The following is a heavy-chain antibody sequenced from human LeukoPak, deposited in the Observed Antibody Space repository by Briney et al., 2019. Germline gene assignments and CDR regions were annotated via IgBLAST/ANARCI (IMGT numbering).Heavy chain of an antibody. Sequence: PGRSLRLSCAASGFTFSSYAMHWVRQAPGKGLEWVAVISYDGSNKYYADSVKGRFTISRDNSKNTLYLQMNSLRAEDTAVYYCARGQPVVAATQFDYWGQGTLVTVSS. CDR2: ISYDGSNK. CDR1: GFTFSSYA. CDR3: ARGQPVVAATQFDY. D-gene: IGHD2-15*01. J-gene: IGHJ4*02. V-gene: IGHV3-30-3*01.